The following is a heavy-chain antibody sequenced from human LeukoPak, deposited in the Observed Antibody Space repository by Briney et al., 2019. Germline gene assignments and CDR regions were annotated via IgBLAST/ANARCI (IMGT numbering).Heavy chain of an antibody. Sequence: GGSLRLSCAASGFTFSSYSMNWVRQAPGKGLEWVSYISSSSSTIYYADSVKGRFTISRDNAKNPLYLQMNSLRAEDTAVYYCARERGYWGQGTLVTVSS. V-gene: IGHV3-48*01. CDR2: ISSSSSTI. J-gene: IGHJ4*02. CDR1: GFTFSSYS. D-gene: IGHD3-10*01. CDR3: ARERGY.